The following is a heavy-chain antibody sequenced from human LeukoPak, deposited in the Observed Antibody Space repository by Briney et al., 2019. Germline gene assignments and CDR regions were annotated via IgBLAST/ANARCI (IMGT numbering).Heavy chain of an antibody. V-gene: IGHV4-39*01. J-gene: IGHJ5*01. CDR1: AGSFISSSHH. CDR2: VYYGRTT. D-gene: IGHD5-12*01. CDR3: VRHDGRGGATMGAFDS. Sequence: PSETLSLTCTVSAGSFISSSHHWGWIRQSPGKGLEWIGTVYYGRTTYYNPPLDGRVTISLDTSANHFSLQLNSVTAADTAVYYCVRHDGRGGATMGAFDSWGQGSLVTVSS.